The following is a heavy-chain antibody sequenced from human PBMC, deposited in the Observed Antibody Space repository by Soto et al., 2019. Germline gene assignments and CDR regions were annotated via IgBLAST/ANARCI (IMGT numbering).Heavy chain of an antibody. CDR2: IWYDGSNK. D-gene: IGHD2-2*01. Sequence: PGGSLSLSCSASGFTFSSYGMHWVRQAPGKGLEWVAVIWYDGSNKYYADSVKGRFTISRDNSKNTLYLQMNSLRAEDTAVYYCAREDIVVVPAAAIYYYYGMDVWGQGTTVTVSS. V-gene: IGHV3-33*01. CDR1: GFTFSSYG. J-gene: IGHJ6*02. CDR3: AREDIVVVPAAAIYYYYGMDV.